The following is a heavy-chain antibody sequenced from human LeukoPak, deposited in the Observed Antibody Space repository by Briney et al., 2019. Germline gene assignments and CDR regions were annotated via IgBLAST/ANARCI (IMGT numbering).Heavy chain of an antibody. V-gene: IGHV4-30-2*02. CDR1: GGSISSGGYS. CDR2: IYHSGST. Sequence: MSSETLSLTCAVSGGSISSGGYSWSWIRQPPGKGLEWIGYIYHSGSTYYNPSLKSRVTISVDRSKNQFSLKLSSVTAADTAVYYCARHYDAYDIWGQGTMVTVSS. D-gene: IGHD3-10*01. J-gene: IGHJ3*02. CDR3: ARHYDAYDI.